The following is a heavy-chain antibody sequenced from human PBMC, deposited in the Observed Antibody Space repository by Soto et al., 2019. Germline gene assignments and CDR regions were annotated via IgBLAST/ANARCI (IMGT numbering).Heavy chain of an antibody. CDR1: GFTFSGFE. V-gene: IGHV3-73*02. J-gene: IGHJ6*02. CDR3: TRYLFHYPVDYGMDV. CDR2: MRSKANSYAT. Sequence: EVQLVESGGGLVQPGGSLNLSCAASGFTFSGFEMQWVRQASGKGLEWVGRMRSKANSYATAYGASVKGRFTVSRDDSKNTVYLQMNSLQTEDTAIYYCTRYLFHYPVDYGMDVWGQGTTVTVSS. D-gene: IGHD5-12*01.